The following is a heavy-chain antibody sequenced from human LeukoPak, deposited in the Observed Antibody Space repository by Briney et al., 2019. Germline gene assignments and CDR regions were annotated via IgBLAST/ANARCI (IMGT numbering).Heavy chain of an antibody. CDR2: ISSRSSYI. CDR3: ARDAGITGTTEFDY. CDR1: GLTFNTYS. J-gene: IGHJ4*02. D-gene: IGHD1-7*01. Sequence: PGGSLRLSCAASGLTFNTYSMDWGRQGPRKGLEWVSSISSRSSYIYYADSVNGRFTISRDNAKNSLYLQMNSLKAEDTAVYYCARDAGITGTTEFDYWGQGTLVTVSS. V-gene: IGHV3-21*01.